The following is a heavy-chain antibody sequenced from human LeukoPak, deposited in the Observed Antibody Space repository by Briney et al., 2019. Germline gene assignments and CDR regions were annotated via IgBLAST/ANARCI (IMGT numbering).Heavy chain of an antibody. CDR2: IYYSGST. D-gene: IGHD1-26*01. CDR3: ARVRWWSNYSPRVHDAFDN. V-gene: IGHV4-59*01. J-gene: IGHJ3*02. CDR1: GGSISSYY. Sequence: SETLSLTCTVSGGSISSYYWSWIRQPPGKGLEWIGYIYYSGSTNYNPSLKSRVTISVDTSKNQFSLKLSSVTAAGTAVSYCARVRWWSNYSPRVHDAFDNWGQGTMVTVSS.